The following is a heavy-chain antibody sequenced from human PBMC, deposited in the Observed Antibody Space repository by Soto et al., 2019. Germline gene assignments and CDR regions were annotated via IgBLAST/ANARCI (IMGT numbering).Heavy chain of an antibody. CDR3: ARGEVVASNWFDP. V-gene: IGHV4-31*03. CDR1: GGSIIDSGSFY. D-gene: IGHD2-15*01. J-gene: IGHJ5*02. CDR2: IYYSGST. Sequence: QVQMQESGPVLVKPSQTLYLTCSVSGGSIIDSGSFYWNWIRQHPGKGLEWIGYIYYSGSTYYNRSLKSRATISLDTSKNQFSLKLTSVTAADTAIYYCARGEVVASNWFDPWGQGTLVTVSS.